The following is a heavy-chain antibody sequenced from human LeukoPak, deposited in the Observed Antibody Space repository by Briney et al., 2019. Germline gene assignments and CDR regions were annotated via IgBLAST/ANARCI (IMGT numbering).Heavy chain of an antibody. D-gene: IGHD5-24*01. V-gene: IGHV3-7*05. CDR1: GFTFSNYW. J-gene: IGHJ5*02. CDR2: IKQDGSVN. Sequence: PGGSLRLSCAASGFTFSNYWMIWVRKAPGKGLEWVGNIKQDGSVNRYADSVRGRFTISRDNAQTSLYLQMNSLRAEDTAVYYCARASNPWLQLTWGQGTLVTVSS. CDR3: ARASNPWLQLT.